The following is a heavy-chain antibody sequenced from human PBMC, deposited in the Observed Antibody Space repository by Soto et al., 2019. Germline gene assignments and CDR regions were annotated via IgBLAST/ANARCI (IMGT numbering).Heavy chain of an antibody. D-gene: IGHD2-15*01. CDR1: GGSISSTTYY. V-gene: IGHV4-39*01. J-gene: IGHJ6*02. CDR2: IYYSGTT. CDR3: SRHTRANNLYYCIAV. Sequence: QLQLQESGPGLVKPSETLSLTCTVSGGSISSTTYYWGWIRQPPGKGLEWIGSIYYSGTTYYNPSVKSRVTISIDDSKSRCSLRLSSVTAADTAVYYCSRHTRANNLYYCIAVWGQGTTVTVSS.